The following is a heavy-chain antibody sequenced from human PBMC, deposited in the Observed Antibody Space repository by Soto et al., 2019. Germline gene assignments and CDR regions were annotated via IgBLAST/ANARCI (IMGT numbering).Heavy chain of an antibody. V-gene: IGHV1-2*04. Sequence: QVQLVQSGAEVKKPGASVKVSCKASGYTFTGYYMHWVRQAPGQGREWMGWINPNSGGTNYAQKFQGWVTMTRDTSISTAYMELSRLRSDDTAVYYCARVRVPEGVGYCSGGSCYKGYAFDIWGQGTMVTVSS. CDR1: GYTFTGYY. D-gene: IGHD2-15*01. CDR3: ARVRVPEGVGYCSGGSCYKGYAFDI. CDR2: INPNSGGT. J-gene: IGHJ3*02.